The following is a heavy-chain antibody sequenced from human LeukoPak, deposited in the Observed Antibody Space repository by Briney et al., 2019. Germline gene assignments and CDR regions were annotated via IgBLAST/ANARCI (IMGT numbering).Heavy chain of an antibody. CDR3: ARETLRHFDY. CDR2: VSYDGSNK. V-gene: IGHV3-30*04. D-gene: IGHD2-15*01. Sequence: GGSLRLSCAASGFTFSTYAMHGVRQAPGKGLEWVAIVSYDGSNKYYADSVRGRFTISRDNSKNTLYLQMNSLRPEDTSMYYCARETLRHFDYWGRGTLVTVSS. CDR1: GFTFSTYA. J-gene: IGHJ4*02.